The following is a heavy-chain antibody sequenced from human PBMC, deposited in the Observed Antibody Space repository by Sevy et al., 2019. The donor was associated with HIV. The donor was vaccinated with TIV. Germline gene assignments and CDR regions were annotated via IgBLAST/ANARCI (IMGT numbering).Heavy chain of an antibody. CDR3: VREGLGGFSYSLDC. V-gene: IGHV3-7*01. CDR1: GFTFSSYW. J-gene: IGHJ4*02. Sequence: GGSLRLSCAASGFTFSSYWMIWVRQAPGKGLEWVATMKQDGSEKYYVDSVKGRFTISRDNAKHSLYLQMNSLRAEDTAVYYCVREGLGGFSYSLDCWGQGTLVTVSS. D-gene: IGHD5-18*01. CDR2: MKQDGSEK.